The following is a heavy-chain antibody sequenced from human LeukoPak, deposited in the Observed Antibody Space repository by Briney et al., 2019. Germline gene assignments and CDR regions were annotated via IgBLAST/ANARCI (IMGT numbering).Heavy chain of an antibody. Sequence: SETLSLTCTVSGGSISSSSYYWGWIRQPPGKGLEWIGSIYYSGSTYYNPSLKSRVTISVDTSKNQFSLKLSSVTAADTAVYYCARVSGITMIVVVIEDAFDIWGQGTMVTASS. D-gene: IGHD3-22*01. CDR1: GGSISSSSYY. J-gene: IGHJ3*02. CDR2: IYYSGST. CDR3: ARVSGITMIVVVIEDAFDI. V-gene: IGHV4-39*07.